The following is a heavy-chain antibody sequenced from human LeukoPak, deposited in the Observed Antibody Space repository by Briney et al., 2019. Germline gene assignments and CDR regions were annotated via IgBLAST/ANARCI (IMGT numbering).Heavy chain of an antibody. CDR3: LRDKAGSFYGSGGYHFNYNGMDV. Sequence: SETLSLTCTVSNYSINNGYYWGWIRQPPGRGLEWNGSIYHSGFTYSNPSLTSRLTMSIDASKNEFSLRLTSVTAADTAIYYCLRDKAGSFYGSGGYHFNYNGMDVWGQGTAVTVSS. D-gene: IGHD3-10*01. CDR2: IYHSGFT. V-gene: IGHV4-38-2*02. CDR1: NYSINNGYY. J-gene: IGHJ6*02.